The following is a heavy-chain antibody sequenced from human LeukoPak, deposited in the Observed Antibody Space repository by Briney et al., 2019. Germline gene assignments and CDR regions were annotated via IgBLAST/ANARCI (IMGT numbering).Heavy chain of an antibody. CDR1: GYTFTGYY. D-gene: IGHD6-13*01. J-gene: IGHJ4*02. Sequence: ASVKVSCKASGYTFTGYYMHWVRQAPGQGLEWMGRINPNSGGTNYAQKFQGRVTMTRDTSISTAYMELSRLRSGDTAVYYCARDPVYSSSWGGNDYWGQGTLVTVSS. CDR3: ARDPVYSSSWGGNDY. CDR2: INPNSGGT. V-gene: IGHV1-2*06.